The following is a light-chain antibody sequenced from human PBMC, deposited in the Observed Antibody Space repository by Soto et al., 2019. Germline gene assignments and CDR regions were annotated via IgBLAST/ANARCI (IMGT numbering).Light chain of an antibody. J-gene: IGLJ3*02. V-gene: IGLV2-14*01. CDR2: EVI. CDR3: SSYTTSSTQV. CDR1: CSDVGAYNY. Sequence: QSALTQPASVSGSPGQSITISCTGTCSDVGAYNYVSWYQQHPGKAPKLMIYEVINRPSGVSDRFSGSKSGNTASLTISGLQAEDEADYYCSSYTTSSTQVFGGGTQLTVL.